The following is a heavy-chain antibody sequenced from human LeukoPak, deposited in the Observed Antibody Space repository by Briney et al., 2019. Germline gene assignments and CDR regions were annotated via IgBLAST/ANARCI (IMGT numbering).Heavy chain of an antibody. CDR3: ARGIVVPALFFDY. Sequence: SETLSLTCTVSGGSISSYYWGWIRQPPGKGLEWIGSIYYSGSTYYNPSLKSRVTISVDTSKNQFSLKLSSVTAADTAVYYCARGIVVPALFFDYWGQGTLVTVSS. CDR1: GGSISSYY. V-gene: IGHV4-39*01. D-gene: IGHD2-2*01. J-gene: IGHJ4*02. CDR2: IYYSGST.